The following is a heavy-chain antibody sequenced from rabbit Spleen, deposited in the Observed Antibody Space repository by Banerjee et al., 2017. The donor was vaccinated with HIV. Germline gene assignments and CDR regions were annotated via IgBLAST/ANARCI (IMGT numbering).Heavy chain of an antibody. J-gene: IGHJ3*01. CDR2: IYIGDGST. V-gene: IGHV1S47*01. CDR3: ARDGVFYVSSGWGLTRLDL. D-gene: IGHD4-1*01. CDR1: GFDFSSSYY. Sequence: QEQLVESGGGLVQPEGSLTLTCKAAGFDFSSSYYMCWVRQAPGKGPEWIACIYIGDGSTYYATWVNGRFTTSRSTSLNTVTLQMTSLTAADTATYFCARDGVFYVSSGWGLTRLDLWGQGTLVTVS.